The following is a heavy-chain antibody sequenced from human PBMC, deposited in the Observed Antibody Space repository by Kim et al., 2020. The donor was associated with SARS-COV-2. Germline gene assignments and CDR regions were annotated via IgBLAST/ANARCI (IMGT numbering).Heavy chain of an antibody. Sequence: GGSLRLSCAASGFTFSSYSMNWVRQAPGKGLEWVSYISSSSSTIYYADSVKGRFTISRDNAKNSLYLQMNSLRDEDTAVYYCARGADYDFWSASYYFDYWGQGTLVTLSS. CDR1: GFTFSSYS. CDR2: ISSSSSTI. CDR3: ARGADYDFWSASYYFDY. V-gene: IGHV3-48*02. D-gene: IGHD3-3*01. J-gene: IGHJ4*02.